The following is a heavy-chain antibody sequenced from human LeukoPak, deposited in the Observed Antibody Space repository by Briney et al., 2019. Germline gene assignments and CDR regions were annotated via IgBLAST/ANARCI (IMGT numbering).Heavy chain of an antibody. Sequence: ASVKVSCKVSGYTLTELSMHWVRQAPGKGLEWMGGFDPEDGETIYAQKFQGRVTMTEDTSTDTAYMELSRLRSEDTAVYHGARGGGRSTEGGVWFYYYYMDVWGKGTTVTVSS. CDR2: FDPEDGET. J-gene: IGHJ6*03. D-gene: IGHD3-16*01. CDR3: ARGGGRSTEGGVWFYYYYMDV. V-gene: IGHV1-24*01. CDR1: GYTLTELS.